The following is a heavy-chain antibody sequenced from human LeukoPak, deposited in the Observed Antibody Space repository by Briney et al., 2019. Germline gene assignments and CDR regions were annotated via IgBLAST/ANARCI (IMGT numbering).Heavy chain of an antibody. V-gene: IGHV3-21*01. CDR1: GFTFSSYS. D-gene: IGHD3-3*01. CDR2: ISSSSSYI. CDR3: ARVWAIFGVVTDRPIDY. J-gene: IGHJ4*02. Sequence: PGGSLRLSCAASGFTFSSYSMNWVRQAPGKGLEWVSSISSSSSYIYYADSVKGRFTISRDNAKNSLYLQMNSLRAEDTAVYYCARVWAIFGVVTDRPIDYWGQGTLVTVSS.